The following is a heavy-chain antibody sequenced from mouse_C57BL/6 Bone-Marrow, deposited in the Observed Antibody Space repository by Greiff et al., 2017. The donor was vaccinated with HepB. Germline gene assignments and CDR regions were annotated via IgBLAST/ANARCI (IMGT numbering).Heavy chain of an antibody. D-gene: IGHD3-1*01. CDR3: ARDREADFDY. CDR2: ISYDGSN. J-gene: IGHJ2*01. CDR1: GYSITSGYY. Sequence: EVQLVESGPGLVKPSQSLSLTCSVTGYSITSGYYWNWIRQFPGNKLEWMGYISYDGSNNYNPSLKNRISITRDTSKNQFFLKLNSVTTEDTATYYCARDREADFDYWGQGTTLTVSS. V-gene: IGHV3-6*01.